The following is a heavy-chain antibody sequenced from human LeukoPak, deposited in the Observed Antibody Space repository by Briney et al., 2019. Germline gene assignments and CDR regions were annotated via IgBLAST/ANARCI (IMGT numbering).Heavy chain of an antibody. CDR3: ARSPEGVEGYYYGMDV. CDR1: GGSISSGRYY. Sequence: PSETLSLTCTVSGGSISSGRYYWTWIRQRPGKGLEWIGYMHNNGNTYYNAYLKSRVTMSEDMSKNQFSLKLSSVRAADAAVYYCARSPEGVEGYYYGMDVWGKGTTVTVSS. V-gene: IGHV4-31*03. CDR2: MHNNGNT. J-gene: IGHJ6*04.